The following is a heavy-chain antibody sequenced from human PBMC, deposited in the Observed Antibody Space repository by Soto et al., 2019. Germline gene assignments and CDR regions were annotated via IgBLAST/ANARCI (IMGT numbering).Heavy chain of an antibody. D-gene: IGHD3-10*01. V-gene: IGHV3-30-3*01. CDR3: AREVLWSRYFDY. CDR2: MSYDGTTK. J-gene: IGHJ4*02. Sequence: QVQLVESGGGVVQPGRSLRLSCAASGFIFSNYVMYWVRQAPGKGLEWVAFMSYDGTTKSYADSVKGRFTISRDNSQNTLYLQMNSLRPEDTGVYYCAREVLWSRYFDYWGQGPLVTVSS. CDR1: GFIFSNYV.